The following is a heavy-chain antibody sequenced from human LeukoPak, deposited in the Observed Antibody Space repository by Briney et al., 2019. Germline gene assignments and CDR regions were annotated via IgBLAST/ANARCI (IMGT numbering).Heavy chain of an antibody. J-gene: IGHJ4*02. D-gene: IGHD4-17*01. CDR2: IYYSGST. CDR3: ARLNTDYGIDY. CDR1: GGSISSTSSY. Sequence: PSETLSLTCTVSGGSISSTSSYWGWIRQPPGRGLEWIGSIYYSGSTYYNPSLKSRVTISVDTSKNQFSLKLSSVTAADTAMYYCARLNTDYGIDYWGQGILVTVSS. V-gene: IGHV4-39*01.